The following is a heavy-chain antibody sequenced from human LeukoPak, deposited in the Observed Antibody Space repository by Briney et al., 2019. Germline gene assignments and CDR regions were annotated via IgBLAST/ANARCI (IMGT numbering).Heavy chain of an antibody. V-gene: IGHV3-48*01. Sequence: GGSLRLSCAASGFTFSTYSMNWVRQAPGKGLEWVSYIGTTGSTRYYADSVKGRFTISRDNVKNSLYLQMNSLRAEDTAVYYCASFDRYPWGQGTLVTVSS. CDR3: ASFDRYP. CDR1: GFTFSTYS. D-gene: IGHD3-22*01. J-gene: IGHJ5*02. CDR2: IGTTGSTR.